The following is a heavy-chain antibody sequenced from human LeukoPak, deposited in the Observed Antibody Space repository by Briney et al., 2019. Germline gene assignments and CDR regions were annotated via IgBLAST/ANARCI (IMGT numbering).Heavy chain of an antibody. J-gene: IGHJ1*01. D-gene: IGHD6-19*01. Sequence: SGPTLVNPTQTLTLTCTFSGFSLRTRGMCVSWIRQPPGKALEWLARIDWDDDQYYSTSLKTRLTISKDTSKNQVVLTMTNMDPVDTATYYCARTRYSSGWPEYFQDWGQGTLVTVSS. CDR1: GFSLRTRGMC. CDR3: ARTRYSSGWPEYFQD. V-gene: IGHV2-70*11. CDR2: IDWDDDQ.